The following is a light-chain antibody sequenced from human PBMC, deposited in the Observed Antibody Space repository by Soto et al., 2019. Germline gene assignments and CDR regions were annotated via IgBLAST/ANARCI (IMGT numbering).Light chain of an antibody. V-gene: IGKV4-1*01. J-gene: IGKJ1*01. CDR1: QSVLYSSNNKNY. Sequence: DIVMTQSPDSLAVSLGERATINCKSSQSVLYSSNNKNYLAWYQQKPGQPPKLLIYWASTREFGVPDRFSGSGSGTDFTHTISSLQAEDVATYYCQQYKTTPRTFGQGTKVEIK. CDR3: QQYKTTPRT. CDR2: WAS.